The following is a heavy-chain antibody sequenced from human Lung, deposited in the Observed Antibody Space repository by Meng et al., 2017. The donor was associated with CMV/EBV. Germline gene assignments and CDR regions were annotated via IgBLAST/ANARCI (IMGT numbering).Heavy chain of an antibody. CDR2: IDPNSGGT. V-gene: IGHV1-2*02. CDR1: GYTFTGYY. Sequence: SXXVSXKSSGYTFTGYYMHWVRQAPGQGLEWMGWIDPNSGGTNYAQKFQGRVTMTRDTSINTAYMELSRLRSDDTAVYYCSRDLVTIFGVVGTFGYWGQGTLVTVS. CDR3: SRDLVTIFGVVGTFGY. D-gene: IGHD3-3*01. J-gene: IGHJ4*02.